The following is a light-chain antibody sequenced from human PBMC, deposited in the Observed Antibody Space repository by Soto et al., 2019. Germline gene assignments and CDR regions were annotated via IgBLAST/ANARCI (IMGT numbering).Light chain of an antibody. Sequence: EIVLTQSPATLSLSAGERATLSCRASQSVSSYLSWYQQKPGQAPSVLIYRASIRATGIPARCSGSGSGTDFTLTIISLEPEDFVVYYCQQYNNWHYTFGGGTKVDIK. CDR1: QSVSSY. V-gene: IGKV3D-11*02. CDR3: QQYNNWHYT. J-gene: IGKJ4*01. CDR2: RAS.